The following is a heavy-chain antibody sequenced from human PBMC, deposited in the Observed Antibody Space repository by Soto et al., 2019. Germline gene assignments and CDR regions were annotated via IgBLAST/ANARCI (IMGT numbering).Heavy chain of an antibody. J-gene: IGHJ6*02. Sequence: KLPETLSLTCTVSGGSISSSSYYWGWIRQHPGKGLEWIGSIYYSGSTYYNPSLKSRVTISVDTSKNQFSLKLSSVTAADTAVYYCYYSNPDYYYYCGMDVWGQGTTVTVSS. CDR3: YYSNPDYYYYCGMDV. D-gene: IGHD4-4*01. V-gene: IGHV4-39*01. CDR1: GGSISSSSYY. CDR2: IYYSGST.